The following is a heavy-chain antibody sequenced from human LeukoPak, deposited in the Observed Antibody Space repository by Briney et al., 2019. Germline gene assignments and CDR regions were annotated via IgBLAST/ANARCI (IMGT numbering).Heavy chain of an antibody. Sequence: SETLSLTCTVSGGSIISSNHYWGWTRQPPGKGLEWFGSISYSGGTAYNPSLKSRVTISVDTSKNQFSLKLSSVTAADTAVYYCARVGKDIVVVPAAIAAAVYYFDYWGQGTLVTVSS. CDR1: GGSIISSNHY. V-gene: IGHV4-39*07. J-gene: IGHJ4*02. D-gene: IGHD2-2*02. CDR2: ISYSGGT. CDR3: ARVGKDIVVVPAAIAAAVYYFDY.